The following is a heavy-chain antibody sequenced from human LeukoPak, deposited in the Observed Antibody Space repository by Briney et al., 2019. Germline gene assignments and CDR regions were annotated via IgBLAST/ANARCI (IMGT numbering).Heavy chain of an antibody. D-gene: IGHD5-24*01. V-gene: IGHV3-66*01. J-gene: IGHJ4*02. CDR2: IYSGGST. CDR1: GFTVSSNY. Sequence: GGSLRLSCAASGFTVSSNYMSWVRQAPGKGLEWVSSIYSGGSTYYTDSVKGRFTISRDNSKNTLYLQMNSLRAEDTAAYYCARDLAGYNSFDYWGQGTLVTVSS. CDR3: ARDLAGYNSFDY.